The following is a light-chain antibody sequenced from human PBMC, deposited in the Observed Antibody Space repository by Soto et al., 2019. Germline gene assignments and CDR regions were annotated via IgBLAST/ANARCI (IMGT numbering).Light chain of an antibody. CDR1: RSIRSS. CDR3: QQYHNWPPYT. J-gene: IGKJ2*01. Sequence: EIVMTQSPATLSVSPGERATLSCRASRSIRSSLAGYQHKPGQAPRLLIYDASTRATGIPAWFSGSGSGTDFTLTITSLQSEDLAIYYCQQYHNWPPYTFGQGTKLEIK. V-gene: IGKV3-15*01. CDR2: DAS.